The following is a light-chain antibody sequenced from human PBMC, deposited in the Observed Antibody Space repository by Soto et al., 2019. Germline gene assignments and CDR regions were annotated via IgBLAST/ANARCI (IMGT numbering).Light chain of an antibody. CDR1: QNIYSN. CDR3: QQYDKWPGT. CDR2: RAS. J-gene: IGKJ1*01. V-gene: IGKV3-15*01. Sequence: IVMTQSPATLSVSPGERATLSCRASQNIYSNIAWYQQRPGQAPRLLIYRASTRATGVPARFSGSGSGTEFTLTISSLQSEDFAVYYCQQYDKWPGTFGQGTKVDIK.